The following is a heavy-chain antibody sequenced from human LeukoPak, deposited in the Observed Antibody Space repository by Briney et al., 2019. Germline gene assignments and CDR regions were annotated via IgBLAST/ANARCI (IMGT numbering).Heavy chain of an antibody. Sequence: ASVKVPCKASGNTFTGYYMHWVRQAPGQGLEWMGWINPNSGVTNYAQKFQDRVTMTRDTSISTAYMELSRLRSDDTGVYYCATSTGTTCSDYWGQGTLVTVSS. CDR1: GNTFTGYY. CDR2: INPNSGVT. CDR3: ATSTGTTCSDY. V-gene: IGHV1-2*02. J-gene: IGHJ4*02. D-gene: IGHD1-1*01.